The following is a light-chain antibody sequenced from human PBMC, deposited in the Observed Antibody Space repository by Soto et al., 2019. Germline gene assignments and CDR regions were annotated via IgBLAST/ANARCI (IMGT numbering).Light chain of an antibody. CDR3: QQYNDLPLT. J-gene: IGKJ1*01. CDR1: QSVSSN. V-gene: IGKV3-15*01. CDR2: GAS. Sequence: EIVMTQSPATLSVSPGERTTLSCRASQSVSSNLAWYQQKPGQPPRLLIYGASTRATDIPVRFSGSGSGTEFTLTINSLQSEDFAVYYCQQYNDLPLTFGQGTKVEIK.